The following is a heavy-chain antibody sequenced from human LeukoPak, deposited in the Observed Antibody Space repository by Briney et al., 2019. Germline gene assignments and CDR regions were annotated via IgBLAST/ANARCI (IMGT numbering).Heavy chain of an antibody. Sequence: SQTLSLTCAISGDSVSSNSAAWNWIRQSPSRGLEWLGRTYYRSKWYNDYAVSVKSRITINPDTSKNQFSLQLNSVTPEDTAVYYCARDLVRGVIGSLKYYFDYWGQGTLVTVSS. CDR3: ARDLVRGVIGSLKYYFDY. V-gene: IGHV6-1*01. J-gene: IGHJ4*02. CDR1: GDSVSSNSAA. CDR2: TYYRSKWYN. D-gene: IGHD3-10*01.